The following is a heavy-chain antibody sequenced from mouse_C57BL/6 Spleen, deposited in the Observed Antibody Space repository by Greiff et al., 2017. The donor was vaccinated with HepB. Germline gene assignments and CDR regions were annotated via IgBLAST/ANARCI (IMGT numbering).Heavy chain of an antibody. CDR2: IYPGDGDT. CDR3: ARYSSNYGDMDY. V-gene: IGHV1-82*01. J-gene: IGHJ4*01. Sequence: VQLQQSGPELVKPGASVKISCKASGYAFSSSWMNWVKQRPGKGLAWIGRIYPGDGDTNYKGKFKGKATLTTEKSSGTGYMQVSRLTSEYSAVYFCARYSSNYGDMDYWGQGTSVTVSS. D-gene: IGHD2-5*01. CDR1: GYAFSSSW.